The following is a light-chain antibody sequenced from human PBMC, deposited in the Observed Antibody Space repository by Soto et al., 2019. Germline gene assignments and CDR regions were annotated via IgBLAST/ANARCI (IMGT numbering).Light chain of an antibody. V-gene: IGLV1-44*01. Sequence: QSVLTQPPSASGTPGQRVSISCSGTNSNIGSNSVNWYQQFPGTAPKLLIYSNSQRRSGVPARLSGSKSGTSGSLAINGLQPEDEADYYCAAWDDSLNGWIFGGGTQLTVL. J-gene: IGLJ2*01. CDR3: AAWDDSLNGWI. CDR2: SNS. CDR1: NSNIGSNS.